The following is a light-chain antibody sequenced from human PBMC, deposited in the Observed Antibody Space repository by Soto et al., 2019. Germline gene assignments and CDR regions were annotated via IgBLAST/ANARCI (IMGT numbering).Light chain of an antibody. CDR1: NIGRKS. Sequence: SYELTQPPSVSVAPGQTARITCGANNIGRKSVQWYQKKPGQAPVLVVYDDSDRPSGIPERFSGSNSGNTAALTISRVEAGYEAEYYCQVWDSSYDHYVFGPGTKVTVL. CDR3: QVWDSSYDHYV. V-gene: IGLV3-21*02. J-gene: IGLJ1*01. CDR2: DDS.